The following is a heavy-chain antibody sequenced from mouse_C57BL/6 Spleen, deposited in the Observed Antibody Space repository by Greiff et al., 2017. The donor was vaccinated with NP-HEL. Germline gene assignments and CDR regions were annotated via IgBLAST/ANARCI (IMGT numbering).Heavy chain of an antibody. CDR2: IHPSDSDT. J-gene: IGHJ4*01. Sequence: VQLQQPGAELVKPGASVKVSCKASGYTFTSYWMHWVKQRPGQGLEWLGRIHPSDSDTNYHPKFKGKATLPVDKSSSTAYMQLNSLTSEDSAVYYCANPYGSSYDYARDYGGQGTSVTVSS. V-gene: IGHV1-74*01. CDR1: GYTFTSYW. CDR3: ANPYGSSYDYARDY. D-gene: IGHD1-1*01.